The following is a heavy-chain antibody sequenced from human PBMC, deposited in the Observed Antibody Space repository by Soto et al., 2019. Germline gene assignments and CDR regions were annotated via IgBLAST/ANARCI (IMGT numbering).Heavy chain of an antibody. D-gene: IGHD2-15*01. Sequence: GGSLRLSCAASGFTFSSYGMHWVRQAPGKGLEWVAVITYDGSNTYYADSVKGRFTISRDNSKNTLYLQMNSLRAEDTAVYYCAKVFDSYCSGGNCYSGYLQQWGQGTLVTVSS. J-gene: IGHJ1*01. CDR1: GFTFSSYG. V-gene: IGHV3-30*18. CDR3: AKVFDSYCSGGNCYSGYLQQ. CDR2: ITYDGSNT.